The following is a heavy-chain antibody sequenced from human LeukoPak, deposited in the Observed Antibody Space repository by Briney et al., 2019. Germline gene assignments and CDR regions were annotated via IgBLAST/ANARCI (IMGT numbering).Heavy chain of an antibody. D-gene: IGHD2-2*01. CDR3: AKDFHRADQSYWYFDL. Sequence: PGRSLRLSCAASGFTFDDYAMHWVRQVPGKGLEWVSGISWNSDSIGSADSVKGRFTISRDNAKNSLYLQMNSLRAEDTALYYCAKDFHRADQSYWYFDLWGRGTLVTFSS. CDR1: GFTFDDYA. J-gene: IGHJ2*01. V-gene: IGHV3-9*01. CDR2: ISWNSDSI.